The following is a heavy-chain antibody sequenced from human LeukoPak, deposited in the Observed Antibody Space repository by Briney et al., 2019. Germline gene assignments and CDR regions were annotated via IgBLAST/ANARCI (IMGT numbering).Heavy chain of an antibody. Sequence: GGSLRLSCAASGFTFSNYWMTWVRQAPGKGLEWVANIKDDGGEKHYVDSVKGRFTISRDNAKNSLDLQMNSLRAEDTAVYYCSTAKFDNWGQGTLVTVSS. CDR2: IKDDGGEK. CDR3: STAKFDN. CDR1: GFTFSNYW. J-gene: IGHJ4*02. V-gene: IGHV3-7*01.